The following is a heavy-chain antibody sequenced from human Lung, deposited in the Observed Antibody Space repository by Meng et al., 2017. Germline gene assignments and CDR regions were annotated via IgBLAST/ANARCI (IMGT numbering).Heavy chain of an antibody. V-gene: IGHV1-18*01. CDR3: ARGTPGRSYANY. D-gene: IGHD1-26*01. CDR2: LIAHDSDT. CDR1: DYTFTGYG. Sequence: QVHPVQSGPEVKKPGASVKVSCKASDYTFTGYGFSWLRRAPGQGLEWMAWLIAHDSDTSFGPKFQSRITVTANRPTATAYMELRSLRFDDTAVYYCARGTPGRSYANYWGPGTLVTVSS. J-gene: IGHJ4*02.